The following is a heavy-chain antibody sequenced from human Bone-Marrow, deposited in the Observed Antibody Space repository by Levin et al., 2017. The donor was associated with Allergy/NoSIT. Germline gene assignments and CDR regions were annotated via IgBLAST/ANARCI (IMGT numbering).Heavy chain of an antibody. J-gene: IGHJ4*02. V-gene: IGHV5-51*01. CDR2: IFPGDSDT. CDR3: VRQLWGRTWRNAVTTFGLGF. CDR1: GYSFPNYW. D-gene: IGHD3-10*02. Sequence: GESLKISCEGSGYSFPNYWIGWVRQMPGKGLEWMGIIFPGDSDTRYSPSFQSQVTISADKSINTAYLQWNSLRASDTAIDYCVRQLWGRTWRNAVTTFGLGFWGQGTLVTVSS.